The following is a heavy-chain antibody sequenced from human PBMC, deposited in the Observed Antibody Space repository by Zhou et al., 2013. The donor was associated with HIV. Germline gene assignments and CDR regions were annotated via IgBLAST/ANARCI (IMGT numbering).Heavy chain of an antibody. CDR1: GGTFSSYA. D-gene: IGHD6-13*01. Sequence: QVQLVQSGAEVKKPGSSVKVSCKASGGTFSSYAISWVRQAPGQGLEWMGGIIPIFGTANYAQKFQGRVTITTDESTSTAYMELSSLRSEDTAVYYCARDRLDYSSSPHYYYYMDVWGKGTTVTVSS. V-gene: IGHV1-69*05. J-gene: IGHJ6*03. CDR2: IIPIFGTA. CDR3: ARDRLDYSSSPHYYYYMDV.